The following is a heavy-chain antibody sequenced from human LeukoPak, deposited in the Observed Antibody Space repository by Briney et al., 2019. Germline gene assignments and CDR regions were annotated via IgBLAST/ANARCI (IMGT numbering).Heavy chain of an antibody. CDR2: ISGSGGGT. D-gene: IGHD5-12*01. J-gene: IGHJ4*02. Sequence: GGSLRLSCAASGFTFRFTFSTYGMSWVRQAPGKGLEWVSSISGSGGGTFYADSVKGRFTVSRDNSKNTLYLQMNSLKAEDTAVYYCAKRRGYSGYDYEDHDYWGQGTLVTVSS. CDR3: AKRRGYSGYDYEDHDY. V-gene: IGHV3-23*01. CDR1: GFTFRFTFSTYG.